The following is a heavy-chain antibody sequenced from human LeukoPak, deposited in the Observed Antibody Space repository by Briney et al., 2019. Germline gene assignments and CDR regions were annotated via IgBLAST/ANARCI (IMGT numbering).Heavy chain of an antibody. CDR3: ASPLLLWFGEGDAFDI. J-gene: IGHJ3*02. Sequence: SETLSLTCTVSGGSISSGSYYWSWIRQPAGKGLEWIGRIYTSGSTNYNPSLKSRVTISVDTSKNQFSLKLSSVTAADTAVYYCASPLLLWFGEGDAFDIWGQGTMVTVSS. D-gene: IGHD3-10*01. V-gene: IGHV4-61*02. CDR1: GGSISSGSYY. CDR2: IYTSGST.